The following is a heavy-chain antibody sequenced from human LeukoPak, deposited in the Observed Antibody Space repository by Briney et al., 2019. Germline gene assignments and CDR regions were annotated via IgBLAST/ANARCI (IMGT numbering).Heavy chain of an antibody. D-gene: IGHD6-6*01. CDR2: IRYDGSNK. J-gene: IGHJ6*03. CDR1: GFTFSSYG. V-gene: IGHV3-30*02. Sequence: PGGSLRLSCAASGFTFSSYGMHWVRQAPGKGLEWVASIRYDGSNKYYADSVKGRFTISRDNSKNTLYLQMNSLRAEDTAVYYCAKVPYSSSSLARNYYYYYMDVWGKGTTVTVSS. CDR3: AKVPYSSSSLARNYYYYYMDV.